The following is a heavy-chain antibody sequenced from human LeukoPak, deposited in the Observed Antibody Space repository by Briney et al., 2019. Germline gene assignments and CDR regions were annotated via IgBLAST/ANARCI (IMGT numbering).Heavy chain of an antibody. CDR3: AKVGYDILTGYYKGVRGYYYYYMDV. V-gene: IGHV3-30*18. CDR1: GFTFSSYG. D-gene: IGHD3-9*01. J-gene: IGHJ6*03. Sequence: GGSLRLSCAASGFTFSSYGMHWVRQAPGKGLEWVAVISYDGSNKYYADSVKGRFTISRDNSKNTLYLQMNSLRAEDTAVYYCAKVGYDILTGYYKGVRGYYYYYMDVWGKGTTVTVSS. CDR2: ISYDGSNK.